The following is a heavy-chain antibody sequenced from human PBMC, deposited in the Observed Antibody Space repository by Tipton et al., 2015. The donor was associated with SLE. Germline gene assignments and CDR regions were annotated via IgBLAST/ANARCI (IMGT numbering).Heavy chain of an antibody. CDR2: INHSGST. D-gene: IGHD6-13*01. Sequence: TLSLTCTVSGGSISSSSYYWSWIRQPPGKGLEWIGEINHSGSTNYNPSLKSRVTISVDTFKNQFSLKLSSVTAADTAVYYCARGGRAPLRSSWSNAFDIWGQGTMVTVSS. CDR1: GGSISSSSYY. CDR3: ARGGRAPLRSSWSNAFDI. J-gene: IGHJ3*02. V-gene: IGHV4-39*07.